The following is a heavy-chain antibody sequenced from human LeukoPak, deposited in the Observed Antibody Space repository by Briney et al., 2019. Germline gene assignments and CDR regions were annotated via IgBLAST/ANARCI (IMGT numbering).Heavy chain of an antibody. V-gene: IGHV3-7*01. J-gene: IGHJ4*02. CDR2: IKQDGSEK. Sequence: GGSLRLSCAASGFTFSSYSMNWVRQAPGKGLEWVANIKQDGSEKYYVDSVKGRFTISRDNAKNSLYLQMNSLRAEDTAVYYCARLRGYSGYDYYFDYWGQGTLVTVSS. D-gene: IGHD5-12*01. CDR1: GFTFSSYS. CDR3: ARLRGYSGYDYYFDY.